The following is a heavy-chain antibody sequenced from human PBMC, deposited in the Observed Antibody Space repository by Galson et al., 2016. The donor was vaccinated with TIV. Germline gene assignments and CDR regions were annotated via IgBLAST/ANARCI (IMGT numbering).Heavy chain of an antibody. Sequence: SCKASANTFISYAITWVRQAPGQGLEWMGGIISIFRTTQYAQKFQGRVKITADESMSTAYMELSSLRSDDTAVYYCARTDTLKNYYDSSGYYPFWGQGTLVTVSS. CDR1: ANTFISYA. V-gene: IGHV1-69*01. D-gene: IGHD3-22*01. CDR2: IISIFRTT. CDR3: ARTDTLKNYYDSSGYYPF. J-gene: IGHJ4*02.